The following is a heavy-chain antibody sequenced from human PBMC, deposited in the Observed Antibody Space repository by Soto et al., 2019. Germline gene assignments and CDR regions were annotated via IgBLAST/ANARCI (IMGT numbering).Heavy chain of an antibody. CDR1: GFTFSSYG. V-gene: IGHV3-30*18. J-gene: IGHJ4*02. CDR2: ISYDGSNK. Sequence: GGSLRLSCAASGFTFSSYGMHWVRQAPGKGLEWVAVISYDGSNKYYADSVKGRFTISRDNSKNTLYLQMNSLRAEDTAVYYCAKEDRECCSSTSCYDYWGQGTLVTVSS. D-gene: IGHD2-2*01. CDR3: AKEDRECCSSTSCYDY.